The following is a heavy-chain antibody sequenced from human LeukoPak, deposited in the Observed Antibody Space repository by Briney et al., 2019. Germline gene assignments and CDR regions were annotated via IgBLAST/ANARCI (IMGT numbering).Heavy chain of an antibody. CDR2: IYYRGTT. Sequence: PSETLSLTCSVSGSSISPHHWTWIRQAPGEGLEWMGYIYYRGTTNYSPSLKNRLTMSVDTSKNQISLKLTSVIASDTAVYYCARIQPSCPGLGFCSFDFWGQGTLATVSS. V-gene: IGHV4-59*11. D-gene: IGHD3-3*01. CDR1: GSSISPHH. J-gene: IGHJ3*01. CDR3: ARIQPSCPGLGFCSFDF.